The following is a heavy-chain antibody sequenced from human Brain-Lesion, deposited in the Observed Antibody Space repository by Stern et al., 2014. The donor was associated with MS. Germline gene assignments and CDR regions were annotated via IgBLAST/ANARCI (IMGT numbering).Heavy chain of an antibody. D-gene: IGHD5-18*01. J-gene: IGHJ5*02. Sequence: EVQLVESGGDLVQPGGSLRLSCTASGFTFSTYWMHWVRQAPGKGRVWVSRINGDGSRTSYADSVKGRFTISRDNAKNTLYVQMNSLRVEDTAVYYCARAHVDTWDWFDPWGQGTLVTVSS. V-gene: IGHV3-74*01. CDR3: ARAHVDTWDWFDP. CDR2: INGDGSRT. CDR1: GFTFSTYW.